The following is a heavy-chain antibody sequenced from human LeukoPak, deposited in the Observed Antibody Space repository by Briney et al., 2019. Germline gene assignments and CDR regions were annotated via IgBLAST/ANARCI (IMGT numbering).Heavy chain of an antibody. Sequence: SETLSLTCTVSGGSISSYYWSWIRQPPGKGLEWIGYIYYSGSTNYNPSLKSRVTISVDTSKNQFSLKLSSVTAADTAVYYCARDATTVRFGRWFDPWGQGTLVTVSS. J-gene: IGHJ5*02. D-gene: IGHD4-17*01. CDR3: ARDATTVRFGRWFDP. V-gene: IGHV4-59*01. CDR2: IYYSGST. CDR1: GGSISSYY.